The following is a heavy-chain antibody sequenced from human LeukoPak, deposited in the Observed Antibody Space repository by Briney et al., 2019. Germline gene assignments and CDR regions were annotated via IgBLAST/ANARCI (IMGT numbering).Heavy chain of an antibody. D-gene: IGHD2-2*01. J-gene: IGHJ5*02. Sequence: RGESLKISCKGSGYSFTSYWIGWVRQMPGKGLEWMGIIYPGDSDTRYSPSFQGQVTISADKSISTAYLQWSSLKASDTAMYYCARHRPCCSSTSCYQGWFDPWGQGTLVTVSS. V-gene: IGHV5-51*01. CDR2: IYPGDSDT. CDR1: GYSFTSYW. CDR3: ARHRPCCSSTSCYQGWFDP.